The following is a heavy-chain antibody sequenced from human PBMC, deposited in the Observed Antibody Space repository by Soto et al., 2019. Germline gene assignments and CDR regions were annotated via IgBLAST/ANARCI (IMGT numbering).Heavy chain of an antibody. CDR1: GFTFISYA. CDR3: AKDPYSSSSGNWFDP. J-gene: IGHJ5*02. Sequence: EVQLLESGGGLVQPGGSLRLSCAASGFTFISYAMSWVRQAPGKGLEWVSAISGSGGSTYYADSVKGRFTISRDNSKNTLYLQMNSMRAEDTAVYYCAKDPYSSSSGNWFDPWGQGTLVTVSS. CDR2: ISGSGGST. D-gene: IGHD6-6*01. V-gene: IGHV3-23*01.